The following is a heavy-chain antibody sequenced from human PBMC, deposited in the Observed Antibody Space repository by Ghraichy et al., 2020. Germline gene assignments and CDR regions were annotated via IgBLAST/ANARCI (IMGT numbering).Heavy chain of an antibody. CDR2: IKQDGSEK. J-gene: IGHJ6*02. CDR3: ARDSADTIFGVTYYYGMDV. CDR1: GFTFSSYW. Sequence: GESLNISCAASGFTFSSYWMSWVRQAPGKGLEWVANIKQDGSEKYYVDSVKGRFTISRDNAKNSLYLQMNSLRAEDTAVYYCARDSADTIFGVTYYYGMDVWGQGTTVTVSS. V-gene: IGHV3-7*01. D-gene: IGHD3-3*01.